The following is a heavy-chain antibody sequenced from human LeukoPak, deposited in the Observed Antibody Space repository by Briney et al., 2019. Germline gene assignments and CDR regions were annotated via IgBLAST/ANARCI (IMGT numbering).Heavy chain of an antibody. CDR3: ARRYDSSGRIDY. Sequence: SETLSLTCTVSGVSISGDYWSWLRQPPGKGLEWIGYISYSGNSNYNPFLKSRVTISVGTSKNQFSLKLSSVTAADTAVYYCARRYDSSGRIDYWGQGTLVTVSS. CDR2: ISYSGNS. V-gene: IGHV4-59*08. J-gene: IGHJ4*02. D-gene: IGHD3-22*01. CDR1: GVSISGDY.